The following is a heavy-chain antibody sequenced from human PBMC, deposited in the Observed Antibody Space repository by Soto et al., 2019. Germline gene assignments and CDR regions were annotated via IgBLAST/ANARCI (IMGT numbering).Heavy chain of an antibody. CDR1: GFSFSSYA. D-gene: IGHD5-12*01. CDR2: ISARGGSS. J-gene: IGHJ4*02. V-gene: IGHV3-23*01. CDR3: AKGSIEYSASVDN. Sequence: EVQLLESGGGLVQPGGSLRLSCAASGFSFSSYAMVWVRQAPGKGLEWVSVISARGGSSYFADSVKGRFTISRDNSKNVLSLEMNSLRAEDTDIYFCAKGSIEYSASVDNWGQGTLVLVSS.